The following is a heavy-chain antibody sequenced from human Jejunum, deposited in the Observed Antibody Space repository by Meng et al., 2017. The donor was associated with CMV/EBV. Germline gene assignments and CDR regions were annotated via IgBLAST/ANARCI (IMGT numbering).Heavy chain of an antibody. CDR3: ARDIGYGSARGD. CDR1: GGSISSGSYF. V-gene: IGHV4-31*02. D-gene: IGHD3-10*01. CDR2: IYYTGST. J-gene: IGHJ4*02. Sequence: SGGSISSGSYFWSWIRQHPGKDLEWIGYIYYTGSTYYNPSLKSRVTISVDTSKNQFSLNLSSVTAADTAMYYCARDIGYGSARGDWGQGTLVTVSS.